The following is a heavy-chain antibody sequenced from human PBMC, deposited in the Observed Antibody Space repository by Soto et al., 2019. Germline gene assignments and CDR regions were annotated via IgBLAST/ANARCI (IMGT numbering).Heavy chain of an antibody. CDR3: AREGTGTTSGAFDI. V-gene: IGHV3-7*01. Sequence: EVQLVESRGGLVQPGGSLRLSCAASGFTFSSYWMSWVRQAPGKGLEWVANIKQDGSEKYYVDSVKGRFTISRDNAKNSLYLQMNSLRAEDTAVYYCAREGTGTTSGAFDIWGQGTMVTVSS. D-gene: IGHD1-1*01. J-gene: IGHJ3*02. CDR1: GFTFSSYW. CDR2: IKQDGSEK.